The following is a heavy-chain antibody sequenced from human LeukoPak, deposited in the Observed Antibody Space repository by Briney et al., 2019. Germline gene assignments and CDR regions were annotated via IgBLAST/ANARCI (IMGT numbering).Heavy chain of an antibody. D-gene: IGHD3-10*01. V-gene: IGHV3-21*01. CDR1: GFTFSSYS. Sequence: PGGSLRLSCAASGFTFSSYSMNWVRQAPGKGLEWVSSISSSSSYIYYADSVKGRFTISRDNAKNSLYLQMNSLRAEDTAVYYCASGGWFGELSTDYWGQGTLVTVSS. J-gene: IGHJ4*02. CDR2: ISSSSSYI. CDR3: ASGGWFGELSTDY.